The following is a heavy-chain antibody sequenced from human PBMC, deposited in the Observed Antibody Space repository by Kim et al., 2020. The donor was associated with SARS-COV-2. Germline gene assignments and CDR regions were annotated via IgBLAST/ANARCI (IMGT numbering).Heavy chain of an antibody. J-gene: IGHJ6*01. CDR1: GFTFSSYG. Sequence: GGSLRLSCAASGFTFSSYGMHWVRQAPGKGLEWVAVISYDGSNKYYADSVKGRFTISRDNSKNTLYLQMNSLRAEDTAVYYCAREKFEAAAGTYYYYGM. CDR3: AREKFEAAAGTYYYYGM. V-gene: IGHV3-33*05. D-gene: IGHD6-13*01. CDR2: ISYDGSNK.